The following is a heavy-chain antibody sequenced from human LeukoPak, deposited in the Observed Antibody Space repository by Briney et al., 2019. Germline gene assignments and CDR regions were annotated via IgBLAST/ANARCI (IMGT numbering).Heavy chain of an antibody. Sequence: GGSLRLSCAASGFTFSSYWMSWVRQAPGKGLEWVANIKQDGSEKYYVDSVKGRFTISRDNAKNSLYLQMNSLRAEDTAVYYCAKPDRADSSGYHYYFDYWGRGTLVTDSS. J-gene: IGHJ4*02. D-gene: IGHD3-22*01. CDR1: GFTFSSYW. CDR2: IKQDGSEK. V-gene: IGHV3-7*01. CDR3: AKPDRADSSGYHYYFDY.